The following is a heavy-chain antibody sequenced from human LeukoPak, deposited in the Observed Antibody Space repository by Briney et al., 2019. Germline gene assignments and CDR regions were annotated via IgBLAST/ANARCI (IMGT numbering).Heavy chain of an antibody. Sequence: SETLSLTCTVSGGSISSYYWSWIRQPPGKGLEWIGYIYCSGSTNYNPSPKSRATISVDTSKNQFSLKLSSVTAADTAVYYCARGLRYFDWLPDYWGQGTLVTVSS. J-gene: IGHJ4*02. CDR1: GGSISSYY. V-gene: IGHV4-59*01. CDR2: IYCSGST. D-gene: IGHD3-9*01. CDR3: ARGLRYFDWLPDY.